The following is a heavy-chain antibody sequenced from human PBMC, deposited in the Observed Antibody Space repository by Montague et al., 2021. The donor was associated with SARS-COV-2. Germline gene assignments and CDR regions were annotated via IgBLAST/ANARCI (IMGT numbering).Heavy chain of an antibody. CDR2: IYYNGYT. V-gene: IGHV4-59*01. CDR1: GDSISTYY. CDR3: ARGGATYYYDTSGYVNAFDL. D-gene: IGHD3-22*01. J-gene: IGHJ3*01. Sequence: SETLSLTCTVSGDSISTYYWSWIRQPPGKGLEWIGYIYYNGYTNYNPSLKSRVTISVDTSKNQFSLRLSSVTAADTAVYFCARGGATYYYDTSGYVNAFDLWGQGTTVVVSS.